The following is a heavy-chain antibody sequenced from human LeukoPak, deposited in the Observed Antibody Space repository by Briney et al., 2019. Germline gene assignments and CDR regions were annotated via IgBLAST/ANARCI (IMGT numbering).Heavy chain of an antibody. J-gene: IGHJ5*02. CDR3: AKLSYYDKGLFDP. D-gene: IGHD3-22*01. CDR2: IYSGGST. CDR1: GFTVSSNY. Sequence: GGSLRLSCVASGFTVSSNYMSWVRQAPGKGLEWVSVIYSGGSTYYADSVKGRFTISRDKSKNTLYLQMNSLRAEDTAVYYCAKLSYYDKGLFDPWGQGTLVTVSS. V-gene: IGHV3-53*05.